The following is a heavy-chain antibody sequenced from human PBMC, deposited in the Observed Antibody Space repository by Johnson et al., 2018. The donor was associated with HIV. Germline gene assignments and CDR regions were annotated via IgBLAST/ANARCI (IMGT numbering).Heavy chain of an antibody. J-gene: IGHJ3*02. CDR2: VRQGGSQK. V-gene: IGHV3-7*05. D-gene: IGHD1-26*01. Sequence: VQLVESGGGLVQPGGSLRLSCVASGFSLSAHYMTWVRQAPGQGLEWVANVRQGGSQKYYMDSVKGRLTISRDNAKNSVYLQMTSLRVDDTAVYYCVRESRVGRRDDAFDMWGQGTMVTVAS. CDR1: GFSLSAHY. CDR3: VRESRVGRRDDAFDM.